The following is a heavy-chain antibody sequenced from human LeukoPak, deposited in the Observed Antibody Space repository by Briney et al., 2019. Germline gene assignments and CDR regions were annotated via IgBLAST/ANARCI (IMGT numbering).Heavy chain of an antibody. CDR2: IHYSGSI. V-gene: IGHV4-59*12. CDR1: GGSISSYY. CDR3: ARGVSTYYYGSGSYYVDY. J-gene: IGHJ4*02. D-gene: IGHD3-10*01. Sequence: SETLSPTCTVSGGSISSYYWSWIRQPPGKGLEWIAYIHYSGSINYNPSLRSRVIILADTSKNQFSLKLSSVTAADTAVYYCARGVSTYYYGSGSYYVDYWGQGTLVTVSS.